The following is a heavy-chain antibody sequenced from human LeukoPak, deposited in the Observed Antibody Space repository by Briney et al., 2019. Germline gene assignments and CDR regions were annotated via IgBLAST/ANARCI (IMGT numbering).Heavy chain of an antibody. CDR1: GGSISGYY. J-gene: IGHJ6*02. Sequence: PSETLSLTCTVPGGSISGYYWSWIRQPPRKGLEWIGYIYYSGSTNYNPSLKSRVTISVDTSKNQFSLKLSSVTAADTAVYYCARHGYCSGVTCYSNYYYAMDVWGQGITVTVSS. V-gene: IGHV4-59*08. CDR3: ARHGYCSGVTCYSNYYYAMDV. CDR2: IYYSGST. D-gene: IGHD2-15*01.